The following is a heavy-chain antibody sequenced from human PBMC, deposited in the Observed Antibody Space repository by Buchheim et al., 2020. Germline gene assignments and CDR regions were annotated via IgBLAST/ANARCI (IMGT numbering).Heavy chain of an antibody. CDR3: ARGYCSSTSCYNLGLADYYYYGMDV. V-gene: IGHV1-2*04. CDR1: GYTFTGYY. J-gene: IGHJ6*02. D-gene: IGHD2-2*02. CDR2: INPNSGGT. Sequence: QVQLVQSGAEVKKPGASVKVSCKASGYTFTGYYMHWVRQAPGQGLEWMGWINPNSGGTNYAQKFQGWVTMTRDTSISTAYMELSRLRSDDTAVYYCARGYCSSTSCYNLGLADYYYYGMDVWGQGTT.